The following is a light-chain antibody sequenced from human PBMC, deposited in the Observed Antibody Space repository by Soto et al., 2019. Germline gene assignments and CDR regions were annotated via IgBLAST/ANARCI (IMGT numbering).Light chain of an antibody. CDR2: DAS. V-gene: IGKV1-9*01. Sequence: DIQLTQSPSFLSASVGDRVTITCRASQGISSYLAWYQQKLGKAPKVLIYDASNLESGVPSRFSGSGSGTEFTLTISSLQPDDFATYYCQKYNIYSWKFGQGTKVDIK. J-gene: IGKJ1*01. CDR1: QGISSY. CDR3: QKYNIYSWK.